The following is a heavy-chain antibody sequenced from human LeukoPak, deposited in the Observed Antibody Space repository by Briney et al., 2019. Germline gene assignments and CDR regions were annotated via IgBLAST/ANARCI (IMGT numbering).Heavy chain of an antibody. CDR1: GFTVSSSY. CDR2: IYIGGDT. J-gene: IGHJ4*02. CDR3: ATGRGTWRFDY. D-gene: IGHD1-1*01. Sequence: GGSLILSCAASGFTVSSSYMTWVRQAPGKGLQWVSLIYIGGDTTYADSVKGRFTISRDISKNTLYLQMNSLTAEDTAVYYCATGRGTWRFDYWGQGTLVTVSS. V-gene: IGHV3-66*01.